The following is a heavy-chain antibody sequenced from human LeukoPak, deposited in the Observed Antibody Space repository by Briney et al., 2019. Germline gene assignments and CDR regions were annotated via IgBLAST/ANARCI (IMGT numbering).Heavy chain of an antibody. CDR1: GGSISSSDW. Sequence: PSETLSLTCAVFGGSISSSDWWSWVRQPPGTGLEWIGEIYQRGGANYNPSLKSRVTISMDKSKNHLSLTLTSVTAADTATYFCARHSGYSFGDWGQGTLVTVSS. CDR3: ARHSGYSFGD. V-gene: IGHV4-4*02. D-gene: IGHD5-24*01. CDR2: IYQRGGA. J-gene: IGHJ4*02.